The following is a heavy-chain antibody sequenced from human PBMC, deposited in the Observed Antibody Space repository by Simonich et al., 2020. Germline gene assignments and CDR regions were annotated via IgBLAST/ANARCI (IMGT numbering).Heavy chain of an antibody. V-gene: IGHV3-53*01. CDR1: GFTVISNY. CDR2: IYSGGST. J-gene: IGHJ4*02. Sequence: EVQLVESGGGLIQPGGSLRLSCAASGFTVISNYMSWVRQAPGKGREWCSVIYSGGSTYYADSVKGRFTISRDNSKNTLYLQINSLRAEDTAVYYCARWTATGYYFDYWGQGTLVTVSS. CDR3: ARWTATGYYFDY. D-gene: IGHD1-1*01.